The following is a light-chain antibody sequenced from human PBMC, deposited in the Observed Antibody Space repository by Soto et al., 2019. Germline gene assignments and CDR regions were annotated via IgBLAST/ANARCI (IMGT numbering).Light chain of an antibody. CDR2: GAS. CDR1: QTVISNS. CDR3: QLYGGSPKT. J-gene: IGKJ1*01. Sequence: EIVLTQSPGTLSLSPGEGGTLSCRASQTVISNSLAGYQQKPGQPPRLLINGASTRAPGIPERFSGSRSGTDFTLTISRLEPEDFAVYYCQLYGGSPKTFGQGTKVEIK. V-gene: IGKV3-20*01.